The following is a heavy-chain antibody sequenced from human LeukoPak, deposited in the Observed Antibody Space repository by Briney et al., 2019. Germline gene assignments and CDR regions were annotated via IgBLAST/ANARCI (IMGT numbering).Heavy chain of an antibody. J-gene: IGHJ4*02. CDR3: ARGSAGSSWLNLDY. CDR1: GFTFSSYA. V-gene: IGHV3-30*04. Sequence: GGSLRLSCAAAGFTFSSYAMHWVRQAPGKGLEWVAVISYDGRTKYYAESVKGRFTISRDNSKTTLYLQMNSLRAEDTAVYYCARGSAGSSWLNLDYWGQGTLVTVSS. CDR2: ISYDGRTK. D-gene: IGHD6-13*01.